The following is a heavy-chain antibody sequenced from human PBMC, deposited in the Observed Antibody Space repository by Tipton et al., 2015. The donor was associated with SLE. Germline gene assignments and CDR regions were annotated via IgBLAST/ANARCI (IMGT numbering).Heavy chain of an antibody. CDR3: ARTSGSYMDY. D-gene: IGHD3-10*01. CDR2: IYYSGNT. Sequence: TLSLTCTVSGGSISSGYYYWSWIRQPPGKGLEWIGFIYYSGNTYYNPSLKSRVTISVDTSKNQFSLKLSSVTAADTAVYYCARTSGSYMDYWGQGTLVTVSS. CDR1: GGSISSGYYY. V-gene: IGHV4-30-4*01. J-gene: IGHJ4*02.